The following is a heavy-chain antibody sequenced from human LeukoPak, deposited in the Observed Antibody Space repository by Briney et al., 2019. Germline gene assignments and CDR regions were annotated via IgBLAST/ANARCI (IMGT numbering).Heavy chain of an antibody. D-gene: IGHD5-18*01. CDR3: ASRDTAMVIYY. CDR1: GFTFSTYN. V-gene: IGHV3-48*04. Sequence: PGGSLRLSCAAPGFTFSTYNMNWVRQAPGKGLEWLAYITSNINTIYYADSVKGRFTISRDNAKNSLYLQINSLRAEDTAVYYCASRDTAMVIYYWGQGTLVTVSS. CDR2: ITSNINTI. J-gene: IGHJ4*02.